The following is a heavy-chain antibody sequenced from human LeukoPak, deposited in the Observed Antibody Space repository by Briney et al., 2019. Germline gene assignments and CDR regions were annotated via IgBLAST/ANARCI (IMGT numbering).Heavy chain of an antibody. D-gene: IGHD3-10*01. CDR3: ARTPMVRSANWGYGMDV. V-gene: IGHV4-61*02. CDR2: IYTSRST. CDR1: GGSISSGSYY. J-gene: IGHJ6*02. Sequence: PSQTLSLTCTVSGGSISSGSYYWSWIRQPAGKGLEWIGRIYTSRSTNYNPSLKSRATISVDTSKNQFSLKLSSVTAADTAVYYCARTPMVRSANWGYGMDVWGQGTTVTVSS.